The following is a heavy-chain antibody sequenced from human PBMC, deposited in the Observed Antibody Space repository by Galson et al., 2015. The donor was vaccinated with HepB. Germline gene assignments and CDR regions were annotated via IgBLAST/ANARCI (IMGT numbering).Heavy chain of an antibody. CDR3: AHSDSSSWYRGLVEYYFDY. CDR2: IYWDDDK. Sequence: PALVKPPQTLTLTCTYSGFSLSTSGVGVGWIRQPPGKALEWLALIYWDDDKRYSPSLKSRLTITKDTSKNQVVLTMTNMDPVDTATYYCAHSDSSSWYRGLVEYYFDYWGQGTLVTVSS. D-gene: IGHD6-13*01. V-gene: IGHV2-5*02. CDR1: GFSLSTSGVG. J-gene: IGHJ4*02.